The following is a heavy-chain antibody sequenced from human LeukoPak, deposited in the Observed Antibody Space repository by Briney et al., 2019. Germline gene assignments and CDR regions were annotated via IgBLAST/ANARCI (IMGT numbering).Heavy chain of an antibody. J-gene: IGHJ3*02. Sequence: GRSLRLSCAASGFTFSSYAMHWVRQAPGKGLEWVAVISYDGSNKYYADSVKGRFTISRDNSKNTLYLQMNSLRAEDTAVYYCARDLGSLDDYGDYGAFDIWGQGTMVTVSS. CDR1: GFTFSSYA. V-gene: IGHV3-30-3*01. D-gene: IGHD4-17*01. CDR3: ARDLGSLDDYGDYGAFDI. CDR2: ISYDGSNK.